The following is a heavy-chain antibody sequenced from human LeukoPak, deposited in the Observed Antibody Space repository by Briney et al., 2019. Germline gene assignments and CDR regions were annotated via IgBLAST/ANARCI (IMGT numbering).Heavy chain of an antibody. CDR2: ISYDGSNR. CDR3: AKDIGIYSYGYAFDY. Sequence: PGRSLRLSCAASGFTFSSYGMHWVRRAPGKGLEWVAVISYDGSNRYYADSVKGRFTISRDNSKNTLYLQMNSLRAEDTAVYYCAKDIGIYSYGYAFDYWGQGTLVTVSS. CDR1: GFTFSSYG. D-gene: IGHD5-18*01. V-gene: IGHV3-30*18. J-gene: IGHJ4*02.